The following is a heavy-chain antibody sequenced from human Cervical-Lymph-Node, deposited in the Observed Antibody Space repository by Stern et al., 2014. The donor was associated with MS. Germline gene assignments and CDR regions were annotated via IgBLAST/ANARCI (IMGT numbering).Heavy chain of an antibody. Sequence: QVTLRESGPTLVKPTQTLTLTCTFSGFSLSTSGVGVGWIRQPPGKALEWLALIYWNYDKRYNASLQSRLTTTKDTSKNQVVLTMTNMDPVDTATYYCARLTYYYDSSGYVPLDYWGQGTLVTVSS. CDR3: ARLTYYYDSSGYVPLDY. CDR1: GFSLSTSGVG. J-gene: IGHJ4*02. V-gene: IGHV2-5*01. CDR2: IYWNYDK. D-gene: IGHD3-22*01.